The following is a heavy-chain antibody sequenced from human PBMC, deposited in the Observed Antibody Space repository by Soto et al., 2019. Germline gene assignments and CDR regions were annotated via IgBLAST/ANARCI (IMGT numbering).Heavy chain of an antibody. CDR1: GFTFKNYD. CDR2: ISGSGAIT. D-gene: IGHD3-10*01. V-gene: IGHV3-23*01. Sequence: EVQLLESGGGLVQPGGSLRLSCVASGFTFKNYDMRWVRQAPGKGLEWVSGISGSGAITYYADSVRGRFTISRDNSKNTLYLQLNRLRAEDTAIYYCAKDRQFRSYYESAGHYNNWGQGTLVTVSS. CDR3: AKDRQFRSYYESAGHYNN. J-gene: IGHJ4*02.